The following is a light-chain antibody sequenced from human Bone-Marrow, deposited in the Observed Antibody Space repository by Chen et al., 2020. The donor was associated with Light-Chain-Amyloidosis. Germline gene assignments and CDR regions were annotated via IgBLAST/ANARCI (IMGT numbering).Light chain of an antibody. CDR2: STD. CDR3: ASWDDSLSAWV. Sequence: QSVLTQPPSASGTPGQRVVISCSGSDSNIETKPVNWFQQLSGTAPNLLNYSTDQRPSGVPERFSATKSRTAASLNISGPQSEDEADYYGASWDDSLSAWVFGGGTKLTVL. CDR1: DSNIETKP. V-gene: IGLV1-44*01. J-gene: IGLJ3*02.